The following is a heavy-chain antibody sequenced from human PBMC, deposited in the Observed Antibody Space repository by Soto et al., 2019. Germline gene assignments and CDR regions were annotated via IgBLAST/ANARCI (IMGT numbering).Heavy chain of an antibody. Sequence: QVQLQESGPGLVKPSQTLSLTCTVSGGSISSGGYYWSWIRQHPGKGLEWIGYIYYSGSTYYTPSLKSRVTISVDTSTNQFPLTLRSVTAADTAVYYCAREGGIVGATAADYWGQGTLVTVSS. V-gene: IGHV4-31*03. J-gene: IGHJ4*02. D-gene: IGHD1-26*01. CDR1: GGSISSGGYY. CDR2: IYYSGST. CDR3: AREGGIVGATAADY.